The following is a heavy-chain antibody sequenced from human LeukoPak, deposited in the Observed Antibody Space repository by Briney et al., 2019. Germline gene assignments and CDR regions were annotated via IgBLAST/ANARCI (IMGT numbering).Heavy chain of an antibody. CDR3: ARGSELRYFDWLLNWPNFDY. Sequence: SETLSLTCTVSGGSISSGSYYWSWIRQPAGKGLEWIGRIYTSGSTNYNPSLKSRVTISVDTSKNQFSLKLSSVTAADTAVYYCARGSELRYFDWLLNWPNFDYWGQGTPVTVSS. CDR1: GGSISSGSYY. D-gene: IGHD3-9*01. V-gene: IGHV4-61*02. CDR2: IYTSGST. J-gene: IGHJ4*02.